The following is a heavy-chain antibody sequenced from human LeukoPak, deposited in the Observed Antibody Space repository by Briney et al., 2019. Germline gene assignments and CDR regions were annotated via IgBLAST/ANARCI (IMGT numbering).Heavy chain of an antibody. D-gene: IGHD2-2*01. CDR2: IIPILGIA. Sequence: SVKVSCKASGGTFSSYTISWVRQAPGQGLEWMGRIIPILGIANYAQKFQGRVTITADKSTGTAYMELSSLRSEDTAVYYCARVYCSSTSCYDYWGQEPWSPSPQ. V-gene: IGHV1-69*02. CDR1: GGTFSSYT. CDR3: ARVYCSSTSCYDY. J-gene: IGHJ4*01.